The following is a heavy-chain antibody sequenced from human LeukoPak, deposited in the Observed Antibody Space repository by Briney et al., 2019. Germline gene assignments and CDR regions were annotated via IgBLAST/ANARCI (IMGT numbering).Heavy chain of an antibody. CDR1: GYTLTELS. CDR2: FDPEDGET. CDR3: ATPTTPHDPGIDY. Sequence: ASVKVSCKVSGYTLTELSTHWVRQAPGKGLEWMGGFDPEDGETIYAQKFQGRVTTTEDTSTDTAYMELSSLRSEDTAVYYCATPTTPHDPGIDYWGQGTLVTVSS. D-gene: IGHD6-13*01. J-gene: IGHJ4*02. V-gene: IGHV1-24*01.